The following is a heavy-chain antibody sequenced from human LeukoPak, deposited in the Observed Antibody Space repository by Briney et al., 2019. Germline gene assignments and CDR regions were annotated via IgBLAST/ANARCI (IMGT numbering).Heavy chain of an antibody. CDR3: AGVVDTAMVDGELEGC. Sequence: QTGGPLRLSCAASGFTFSSYEMNWVRQAPGKGLEWVSYISSSGSTIYYADSVKGRFTISRDNAKNSLYLQMNSLRAEDTAVYYCAGVVDTAMVDGELEGCWGQGTLITVSS. V-gene: IGHV3-48*03. J-gene: IGHJ1*01. D-gene: IGHD5-18*01. CDR2: ISSSGSTI. CDR1: GFTFSSYE.